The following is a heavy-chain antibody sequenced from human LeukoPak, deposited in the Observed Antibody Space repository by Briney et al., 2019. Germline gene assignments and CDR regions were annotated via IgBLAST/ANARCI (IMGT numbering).Heavy chain of an antibody. CDR2: IKSKTDGGTT. V-gene: IGHV3-15*01. CDR1: GFTLSNAW. D-gene: IGHD6-13*01. CDR3: TTAHQQMLGMDV. J-gene: IGHJ6*02. Sequence: PGGSLRLSCAASGFTLSNAWMSWVRQAPGKGLEWVGRIKSKTDGGTTDYAAPVKGRFTISRDDSKNTLYLQMNSLKTEDTAVYYCTTAHQQMLGMDVWGQGTTVTVSS.